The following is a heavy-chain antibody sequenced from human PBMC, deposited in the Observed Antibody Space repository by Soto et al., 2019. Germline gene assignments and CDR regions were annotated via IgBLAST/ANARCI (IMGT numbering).Heavy chain of an antibody. Sequence: PGGSLRLSCAASEFTFSSNGMQWVRQAAGKGLEWVAGISGDGSKRYYADSLKGRFTISRDNSKNMLHLQMNNLRPEDTAVYYCVKSAIMTPVLKDYYGMDLWAQGTTVTVSS. D-gene: IGHD2-8*01. V-gene: IGHV3-30*19. J-gene: IGHJ6*02. CDR3: VKSAIMTPVLKDYYGMDL. CDR2: ISGDGSKR. CDR1: EFTFSSNG.